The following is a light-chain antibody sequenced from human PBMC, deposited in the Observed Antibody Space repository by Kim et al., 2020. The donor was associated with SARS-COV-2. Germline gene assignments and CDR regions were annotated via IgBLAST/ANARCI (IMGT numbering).Light chain of an antibody. CDR2: AAY. J-gene: IGKJ2*01. Sequence: GQRATLSCRASQSVSSRYLAWYQQKPGQPPRLVIYAAYTRATGIPDRFSGRGSGTDFTLTISRLEPEDFAVYYCQQYDTSPGYTFGQGTKLEIK. V-gene: IGKV3-20*01. CDR3: QQYDTSPGYT. CDR1: QSVSSRY.